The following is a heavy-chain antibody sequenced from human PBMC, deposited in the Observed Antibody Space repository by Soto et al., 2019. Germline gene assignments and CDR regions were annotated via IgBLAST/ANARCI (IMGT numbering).Heavy chain of an antibody. V-gene: IGHV4-31*03. D-gene: IGHD1-26*01. Sequence: PSETLSLTCTVSGGSIGSGGFYWTWVRQHPGKGLEWIGYIFYSGRTYYNPSLRSRSTISIDTSQNQFSLKLSSVTAADTAVYYCARGGDTDAFDIWGQGTMVTVSS. J-gene: IGHJ3*02. CDR2: IFYSGRT. CDR1: GGSIGSGGFY. CDR3: ARGGDTDAFDI.